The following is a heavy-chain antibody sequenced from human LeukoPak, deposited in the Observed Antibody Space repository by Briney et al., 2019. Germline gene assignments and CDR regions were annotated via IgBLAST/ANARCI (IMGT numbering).Heavy chain of an antibody. Sequence: TSVKVSCKASGFTFTSSAVQWVRQARGQRLEWIGWIVVGSGNTNYAQKFQERVTITRDMSTSTAYREVSSLRSEDTAVYYCARGEGIAAAGTLDYWGQGTLVTVSS. V-gene: IGHV1-58*01. D-gene: IGHD6-13*01. CDR2: IVVGSGNT. J-gene: IGHJ4*02. CDR3: ARGEGIAAAGTLDY. CDR1: GFTFTSSA.